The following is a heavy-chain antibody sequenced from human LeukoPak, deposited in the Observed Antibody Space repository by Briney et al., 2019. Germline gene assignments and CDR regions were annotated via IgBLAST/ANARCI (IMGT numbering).Heavy chain of an antibody. CDR2: INHSGTT. CDR1: RGSFSGYY. J-gene: IGHJ4*02. V-gene: IGHV4-34*01. Sequence: PSETLSLTCAVYRGSFSGYYWSWIRQPPGKGLEWIGEINHSGTTNYNPSLESRVTISVDTSKNQFSLKLSSVTAADTAVYYCARRASHSRVTMVRGVIVAANNHHFDYWGQGTLVTVSS. D-gene: IGHD3-10*01. CDR3: ARRASHSRVTMVRGVIVAANNHHFDY.